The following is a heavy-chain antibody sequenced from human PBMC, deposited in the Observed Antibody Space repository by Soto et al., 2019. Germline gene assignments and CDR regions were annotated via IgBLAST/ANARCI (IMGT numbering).Heavy chain of an antibody. J-gene: IGHJ4*02. CDR3: ARDPMVRGVLTGVDY. CDR1: GYTFTSYG. D-gene: IGHD3-10*01. V-gene: IGHV1-18*01. Sequence: QVQLVQSGAEVKKPGASVKVSCKASGYTFTSYGISWVRQAPGQGLEWMGWISAYNGNTNYAQKLQGRVTMTTDTSTSTAYMELRSLRSDDTAVYFCARDPMVRGVLTGVDYWGQGTLVTVFS. CDR2: ISAYNGNT.